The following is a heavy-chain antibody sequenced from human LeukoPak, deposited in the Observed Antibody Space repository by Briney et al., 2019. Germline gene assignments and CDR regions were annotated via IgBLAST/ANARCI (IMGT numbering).Heavy chain of an antibody. Sequence: KPSETLSLTCTVSGGSISSYYWSWIRQPPGKGLEWIGYIYYSGSTNYNPSLKSRATISVDTSKNQFSLKLSSVTAADTAVYYCARHGWHAWYFDLWGRGTLVTVSS. V-gene: IGHV4-59*08. CDR2: IYYSGST. D-gene: IGHD6-19*01. J-gene: IGHJ2*01. CDR1: GGSISSYY. CDR3: ARHGWHAWYFDL.